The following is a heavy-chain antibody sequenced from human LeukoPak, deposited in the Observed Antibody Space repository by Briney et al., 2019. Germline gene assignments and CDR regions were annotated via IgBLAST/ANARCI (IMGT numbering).Heavy chain of an antibody. J-gene: IGHJ4*02. V-gene: IGHV1-8*02. Sequence: ASVKVSCKASGYTFTSYDINWVRQATGQGLEWMGWMNPNSGNTGYAQKFQGRVTMTRDTSTSTVYMELSSLRSEDTAVYYCARDHYHKIHSVMVTAPDYWGQGTLVIVSS. CDR3: ARDHYHKIHSVMVTAPDY. D-gene: IGHD2-21*02. CDR1: GYTFTSYD. CDR2: MNPNSGNT.